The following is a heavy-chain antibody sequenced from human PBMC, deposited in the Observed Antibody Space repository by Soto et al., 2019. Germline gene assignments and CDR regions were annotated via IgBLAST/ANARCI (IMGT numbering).Heavy chain of an antibody. D-gene: IGHD4-4*01. J-gene: IGHJ5*02. Sequence: PGGSLRLSCAASGFTSSRDAMQWVRQAPGKGLEWVAVISYDGSNKYYADSVKGRFTISRDNSKNTLYLQTNSLRAEDTAVYYCARDSRNYLNWFDPWGQGTLVTVSS. V-gene: IGHV3-30-3*01. CDR1: GFTSSRDA. CDR3: ARDSRNYLNWFDP. CDR2: ISYDGSNK.